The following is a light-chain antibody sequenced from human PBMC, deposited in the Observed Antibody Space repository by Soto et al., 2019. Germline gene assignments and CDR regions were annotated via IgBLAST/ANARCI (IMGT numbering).Light chain of an antibody. CDR2: GAS. CDR1: QRVSSN. CDR3: QQYNKWPT. Sequence: EKVMTQSPATLSVSPGERATLFCRASQRVSSNLAWYQQKPGQAPRLLIFGASPRSTGIPARFSGSGSGTEFTLTISSLQSEDFAVYYCQQYNKWPTFGQGTKVEVK. V-gene: IGKV3-15*01. J-gene: IGKJ1*01.